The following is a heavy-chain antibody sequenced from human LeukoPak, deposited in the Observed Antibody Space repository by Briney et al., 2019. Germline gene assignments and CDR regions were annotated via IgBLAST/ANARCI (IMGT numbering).Heavy chain of an antibody. CDR1: GFSFRSYW. Sequence: GGSLRLSCVASGFSFRSYWMNWVRQAPGKGLEWVASIKYDESEKYSVGGRFTISRDNAKNSLYLQIDSLRAGDTAMYYCARGQEYCSSTSCYTSYYYGMDVWGQGTTVTVSS. D-gene: IGHD2-2*02. V-gene: IGHV3-7*03. J-gene: IGHJ6*02. CDR3: ARGQEYCSSTSCYTSYYYGMDV. CDR2: IKYDESE.